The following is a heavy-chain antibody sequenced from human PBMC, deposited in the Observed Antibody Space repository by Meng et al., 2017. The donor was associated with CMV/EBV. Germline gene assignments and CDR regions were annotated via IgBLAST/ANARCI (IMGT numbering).Heavy chain of an antibody. J-gene: IGHJ4*02. V-gene: IGHV4-59*01. CDR1: GFTFSSYA. Sequence: ESLKISCAASGFTFSSYAMSWVRQAPGKGLEWIGYIYYSGSTNYNPSLKSRVTISVDTSKNQFSLKLSSVTAADTAVYYCARDRVDGITGTTSGYDYWGQGTLVTVSS. CDR3: ARDRVDGITGTTSGYDY. D-gene: IGHD1-7*01. CDR2: IYYSGST.